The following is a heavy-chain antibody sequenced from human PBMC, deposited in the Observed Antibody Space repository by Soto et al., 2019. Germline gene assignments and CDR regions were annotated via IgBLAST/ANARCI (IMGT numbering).Heavy chain of an antibody. CDR2: ISGSGAVT. CDR3: AKGPHSSGWHYFDY. V-gene: IGHV3-23*01. Sequence: PGGSLRLSCATSGFTFSNYAMNWVRQAPGKGLEWVSFISGSGAVTYYADSVKGRFTISRDNSENTLYLQMISLRAEDMAIYYCAKGPHSSGWHYFDYWGQGTLVTVSS. CDR1: GFTFSNYA. J-gene: IGHJ4*02. D-gene: IGHD6-19*01.